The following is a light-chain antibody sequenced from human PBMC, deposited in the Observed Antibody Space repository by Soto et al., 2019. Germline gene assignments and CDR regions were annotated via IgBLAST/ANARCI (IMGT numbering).Light chain of an antibody. CDR2: GAS. J-gene: IGKJ1*01. CDR1: QSVDSRF. CDR3: QXXDSSLT. V-gene: IGKV3-20*01. Sequence: EIVLTQSPGSLSLSPGERATLSCRASQSVDSRFFAWYQQRPGQAPRLLIYGASRRATGIPERFTGSGSGTXXXXXXXXXXPEXXXVYYCQXXDSSLTFGLGTKVEIK.